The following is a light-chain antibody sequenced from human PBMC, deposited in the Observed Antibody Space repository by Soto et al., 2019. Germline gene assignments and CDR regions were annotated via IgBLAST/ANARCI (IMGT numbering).Light chain of an antibody. Sequence: DVVMTQSPLSLAATLGQPASISCRSSQSLLYRDGNTYLNWFHQRPGQPPMRLIYKVFNRESGVPDRFSGSGSCTDFTLHITRVQAEDVGFYFCMQPTHWPPTFGLGTRVELK. V-gene: IGKV2-30*01. J-gene: IGKJ1*01. CDR1: QSLLYRDGNTY. CDR3: MQPTHWPPT. CDR2: KVF.